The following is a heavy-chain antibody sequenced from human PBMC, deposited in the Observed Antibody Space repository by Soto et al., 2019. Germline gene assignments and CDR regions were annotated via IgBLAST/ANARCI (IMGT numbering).Heavy chain of an antibody. CDR1: GFTFSSYS. Sequence: GGSLRVSCAASGFTFSSYSMNWVRQASGKGLEWVSSISSCSSYSYDADIVKDRSTISRNNPKNSLYVQMNSLTAEDTAVYYCPRLPSSSSWYPAWFDPCGQGTLVAVSS. CDR3: PRLPSSSSWYPAWFDP. D-gene: IGHD6-13*01. CDR2: ISSCSSYS. V-gene: IGHV3-21*01. J-gene: IGHJ5*02.